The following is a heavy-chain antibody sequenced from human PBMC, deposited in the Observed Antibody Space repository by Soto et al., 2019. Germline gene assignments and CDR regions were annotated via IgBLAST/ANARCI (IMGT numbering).Heavy chain of an antibody. CDR2: INAGNGNT. CDR1: GYTFTGYA. Sequence: QVQLVQSGAEEKKPGASVKVSCTASGYTFTGYAMHWVRQAPGQRLEWMGWINAGNGNTKYSQKFQGRVNITRDTSASTADMELSSLRSEDTAVYYCARAVAVAADFDYWGQGTLVTVSS. J-gene: IGHJ4*02. CDR3: ARAVAVAADFDY. V-gene: IGHV1-3*05. D-gene: IGHD6-19*01.